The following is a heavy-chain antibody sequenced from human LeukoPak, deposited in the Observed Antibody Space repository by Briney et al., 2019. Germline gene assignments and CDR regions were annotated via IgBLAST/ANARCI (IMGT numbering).Heavy chain of an antibody. Sequence: SETLSLTCTVSGGSISNYYWSWIRQPPGKGLEWIGYIYYSGSTNYNPSLKSRVTISVDTSKNQFSLKLGSVTAADTAVYYCARENWDYYFDYWGQGTLVTVSS. CDR2: IYYSGST. CDR1: GGSISNYY. V-gene: IGHV4-59*01. D-gene: IGHD1-7*01. CDR3: ARENWDYYFDY. J-gene: IGHJ4*02.